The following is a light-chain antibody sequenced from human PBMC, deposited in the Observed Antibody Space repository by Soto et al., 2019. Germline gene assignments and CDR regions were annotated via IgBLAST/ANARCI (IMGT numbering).Light chain of an antibody. Sequence: QSALTQPASVSGSPGQSITISCTGTSSDVGSYNLVSWYQQHPDKAPKLMIYEGSKRPSGVSNRFSGSKSGNTASLTISGLQAEDEADYYCCSYAGSSTFGSVVFGGGTKVTVL. CDR2: EGS. CDR3: CSYAGSSTFGSVV. V-gene: IGLV2-23*03. CDR1: SSDVGSYNL. J-gene: IGLJ2*01.